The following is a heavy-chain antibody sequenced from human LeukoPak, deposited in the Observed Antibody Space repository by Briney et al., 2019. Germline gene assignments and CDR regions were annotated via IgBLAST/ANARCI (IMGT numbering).Heavy chain of an antibody. V-gene: IGHV1-18*01. CDR1: GGTLSGYA. CDR2: ISAYNGNT. J-gene: IGHJ5*02. Sequence: GASVKVSCKASGGTLSGYAISWVRQAPGQGLEWMGWISAYNGNTNYAQKLQGRVTMTTDTSTSTAYMELRSLRSDDTAVYYCARHYGDYENWFDPWGQGTLVTVSS. CDR3: ARHYGDYENWFDP. D-gene: IGHD4-17*01.